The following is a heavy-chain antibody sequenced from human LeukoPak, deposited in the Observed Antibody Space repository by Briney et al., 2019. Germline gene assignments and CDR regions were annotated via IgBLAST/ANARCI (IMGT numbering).Heavy chain of an antibody. V-gene: IGHV4-31*03. Sequence: PSQTLSLTCTVSGGSISSGGYYWSWIRQHPGKGLEWIGYIYYSGSTYYNPSLKSRVTISVDTSKNQFSLKLSSVTAADTAVYYCARLRPNYYDSSGWYYFDYWGQGTLVTVSS. CDR3: ARLRPNYYDSSGWYYFDY. J-gene: IGHJ4*02. CDR2: IYYSGST. D-gene: IGHD3-22*01. CDR1: GGSISSGGYY.